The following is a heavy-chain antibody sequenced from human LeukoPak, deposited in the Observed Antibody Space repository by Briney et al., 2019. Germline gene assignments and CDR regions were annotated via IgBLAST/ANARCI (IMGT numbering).Heavy chain of an antibody. Sequence: GGSLRLSCAASGFTFSSYSMNWVRQAPGKGLEWVSSISSSSSYIYYADSVKGRFTISRDNAKNSLYLQMNSLRAEDTAVYYCARDHVGLYYYYYYMDVWGKGTTVTVSS. CDR1: GFTFSSYS. CDR3: ARDHVGLYYYYYYMDV. CDR2: ISSSSSYI. D-gene: IGHD2-15*01. J-gene: IGHJ6*03. V-gene: IGHV3-21*01.